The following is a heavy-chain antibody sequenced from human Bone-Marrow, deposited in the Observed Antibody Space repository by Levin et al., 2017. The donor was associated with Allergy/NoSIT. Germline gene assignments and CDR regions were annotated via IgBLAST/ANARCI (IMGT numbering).Heavy chain of an antibody. V-gene: IGHV3-13*01. J-gene: IGHJ6*02. CDR3: ARKLPADGLDV. D-gene: IGHD4-23*01. CDR2: VGSGGDI. Sequence: GGSLRLSCAASGFTLSSYDMHWVRQASGKGPEWVSGVGSGGDIHFVDAVRGRFSISRENAKNSVYLQINGLRAEDTAVYYCARKLPADGLDVWGQGTTVTVSS. CDR1: GFTLSSYD.